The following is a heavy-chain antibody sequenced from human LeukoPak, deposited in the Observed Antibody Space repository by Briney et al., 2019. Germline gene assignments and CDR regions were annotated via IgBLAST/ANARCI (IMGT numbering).Heavy chain of an antibody. CDR3: ARENGAIFGVVIISDYYYGMDV. CDR2: IIAILNIA. D-gene: IGHD3-3*01. V-gene: IGHV1-69*04. Sequence: SVKVSCKPSGGTFSSYTISCVREAPGQGREWMGSIIAILNIANYAQKLQGRVTITADKSTSTAYMELSSLRSEDTAVYYCARENGAIFGVVIISDYYYGMDVWGQGTTVTVSS. CDR1: GGTFSSYT. J-gene: IGHJ6*02.